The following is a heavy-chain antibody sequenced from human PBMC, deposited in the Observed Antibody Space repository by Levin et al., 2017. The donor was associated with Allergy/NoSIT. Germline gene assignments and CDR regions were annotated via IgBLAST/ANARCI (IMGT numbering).Heavy chain of an antibody. J-gene: IGHJ3*02. D-gene: IGHD3-22*01. CDR2: IKSKTDGGTT. CDR1: GFTFSNAW. Sequence: SCAASGFTFSNAWMSWVRQAPGKGLEWVGRIKSKTDGGTTDYAAPVKGRFTISRDDSKNTLYLQMNSLKTEDTAVYYCTTDYYDSSGYYGDHAFDIWGQGTMVTVSS. V-gene: IGHV3-15*01. CDR3: TTDYYDSSGYYGDHAFDI.